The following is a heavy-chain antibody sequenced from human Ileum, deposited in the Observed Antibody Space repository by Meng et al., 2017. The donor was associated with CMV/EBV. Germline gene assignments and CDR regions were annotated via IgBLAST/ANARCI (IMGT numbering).Heavy chain of an antibody. CDR1: GYTFTGYY. V-gene: IGHV1-2*02. D-gene: IGHD5-24*01. CDR2: INPNSGGT. Sequence: SVKVSCKASGYTFTGYYMHWVRQAPGQGLEWMGWINPNSGGTNYAQKFQGRVTMTRDTSISTAYMELSRLRSDDTAVYYCARVKERRDGYNYEGGFDYWGQGNLVNVSS. J-gene: IGHJ4*02. CDR3: ARVKERRDGYNYEGGFDY.